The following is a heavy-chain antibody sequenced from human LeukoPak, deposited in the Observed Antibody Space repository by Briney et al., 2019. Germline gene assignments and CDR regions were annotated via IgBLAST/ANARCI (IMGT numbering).Heavy chain of an antibody. CDR3: ARGLFLYYYYYMDV. V-gene: IGHV4-34*01. CDR2: INHSGST. J-gene: IGHJ6*03. D-gene: IGHD2-21*01. CDR1: GGSFSGYY. Sequence: SETLSLTCAVYGGSFSGYYWSWIRQPPGKGLEWIGEINHSGSTNYNPSLKSRVTISVDTSKNQFSLKLSSVTAADTAAYYCARGLFLYYYYYMDVWGKGTTVTVSS.